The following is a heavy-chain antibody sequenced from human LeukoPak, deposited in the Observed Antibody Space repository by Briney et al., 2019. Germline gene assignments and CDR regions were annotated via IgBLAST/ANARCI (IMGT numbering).Heavy chain of an antibody. J-gene: IGHJ4*02. CDR2: ISTYYGNT. Sequence: ASVKVSCKASGYAFTSYGFSWVRQAPGQGLEWMGWISTYYGNTNYAQKLQDRVTMTTDTSTSTAYMELTSLRSDDTAVYYCARVYSTNYYGSGDRPFLFDYWGQGTVVTVSS. CDR3: ARVYSTNYYGSGDRPFLFDY. V-gene: IGHV1-18*01. D-gene: IGHD3-10*01. CDR1: GYAFTSYG.